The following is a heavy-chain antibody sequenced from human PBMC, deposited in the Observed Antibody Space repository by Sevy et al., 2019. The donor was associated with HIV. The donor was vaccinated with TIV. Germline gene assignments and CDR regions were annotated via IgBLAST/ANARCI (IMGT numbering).Heavy chain of an antibody. CDR2: ISAYNGNT. V-gene: IGHV1-18*01. D-gene: IGHD2-15*01. CDR3: ARYGARPKYCSGGSCPYYFDY. CDR1: GYTFTSYG. Sequence: ASVKVSCKASGYTFTSYGISWVRQAPGQGLEWMGWISAYNGNTNYAQKLQGRVTMTTDTSTSTAYMELRGLRSDDTAVYYCARYGARPKYCSGGSCPYYFDYWGQGTLVTVSS. J-gene: IGHJ4*02.